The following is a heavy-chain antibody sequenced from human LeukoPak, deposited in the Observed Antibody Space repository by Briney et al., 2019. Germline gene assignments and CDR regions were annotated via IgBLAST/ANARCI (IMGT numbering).Heavy chain of an antibody. Sequence: ASVKVSCKASGGTFSSYAISWVRQAPGQGLEWMGGIIPIFGTANYAQKFQGRVTITADESTSTAYMELRSLRSDDTAVYYCARDWEYSSSSGLVDYWGQGTLVTVSS. CDR2: IIPIFGTA. D-gene: IGHD6-6*01. V-gene: IGHV1-69*13. CDR1: GGTFSSYA. J-gene: IGHJ4*02. CDR3: ARDWEYSSSSGLVDY.